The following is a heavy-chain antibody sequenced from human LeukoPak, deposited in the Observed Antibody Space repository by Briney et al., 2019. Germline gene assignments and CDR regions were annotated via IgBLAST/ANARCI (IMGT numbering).Heavy chain of an antibody. V-gene: IGHV4-4*02. D-gene: IGHD1-26*01. CDR2: VHLSGAS. Sequence: SGILSLTCAVSGGSILTTNWWSWVRQPPGKGLEWIGEVHLSGASNYNPSLKSRVSMSIDKSRNQLSLELTSVTAADTAIYYCARESGAFSPFGFWGQGTLVTVSS. CDR3: ARESGAFSPFGF. CDR1: GGSILTTNW. J-gene: IGHJ4*02.